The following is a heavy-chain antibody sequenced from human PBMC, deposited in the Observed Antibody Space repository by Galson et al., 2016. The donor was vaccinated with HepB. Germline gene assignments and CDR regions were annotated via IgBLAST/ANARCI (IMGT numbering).Heavy chain of an antibody. V-gene: IGHV4-39*01. D-gene: IGHD6-13*01. Sequence: SETLSLTCTVSGDSISNVGRHWGWFRQSPEMGLEYIGSIHSSGTSYYNPSLTSRVTVSADMSRNQFFLSLHSVTAADTAIYYCVRLGTAAAVANRRGSVYWGQGTRVTVSS. CDR2: IHSSGTS. J-gene: IGHJ4*02. CDR3: VRLGTAAAVANRRGSVY. CDR1: GDSISNVGRH.